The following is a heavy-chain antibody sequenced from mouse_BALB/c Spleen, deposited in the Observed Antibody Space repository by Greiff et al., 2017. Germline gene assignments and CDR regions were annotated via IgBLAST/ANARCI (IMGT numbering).Heavy chain of an antibody. CDR2: IWSGGST. V-gene: IGHV2-2*02. CDR1: GFSLTSYG. J-gene: IGHJ3*01. D-gene: IGHD2-4*01. Sequence: QVQLKESGPGLVQPSQSLSITCTVSGFSLTSYGVHWVRQSPGKGLEWLGVIWSGGSTDYNAAFISRLSISKDNSKSQVFFKMNSLQANDTAIYCCAGGGNDYDGFAYWGQGTLVTVSA. CDR3: AGGGNDYDGFAY.